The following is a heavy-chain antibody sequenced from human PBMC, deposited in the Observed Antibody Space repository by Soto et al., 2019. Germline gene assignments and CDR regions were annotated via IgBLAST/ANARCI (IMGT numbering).Heavy chain of an antibody. CDR2: IIAIFGTA. Sequence: QVQLVQSGAEVKKPGSSVKVSCKASGGTFSSYAISWVRQAPGQGLEWMGGIIAIFGTANYAQKFQGRVTITADKSTSTAYMELSSLRSEDTALYYCARRGYSYGYLDYWGQGTLVTVSS. V-gene: IGHV1-69*06. D-gene: IGHD5-18*01. CDR3: ARRGYSYGYLDY. J-gene: IGHJ4*02. CDR1: GGTFSSYA.